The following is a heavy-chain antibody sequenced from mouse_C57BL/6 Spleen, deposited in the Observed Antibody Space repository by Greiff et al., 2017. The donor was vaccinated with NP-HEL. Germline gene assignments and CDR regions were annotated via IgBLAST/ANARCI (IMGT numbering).Heavy chain of an antibody. CDR2: INPKNGGT. V-gene: IGHV1-26*01. Sequence: EVQLQQSGPELVKPGASVKISCKASGYTFTDYYMNWVKQSHGKSLEWIGDINPKNGGTSYNQKLKGKATLTVDKSSRPAYMELPSLTSEDSAVYYCAITTVTDYFDYWGQGTTLTVSS. CDR3: AITTVTDYFDY. D-gene: IGHD1-1*01. J-gene: IGHJ2*01. CDR1: GYTFTDYY.